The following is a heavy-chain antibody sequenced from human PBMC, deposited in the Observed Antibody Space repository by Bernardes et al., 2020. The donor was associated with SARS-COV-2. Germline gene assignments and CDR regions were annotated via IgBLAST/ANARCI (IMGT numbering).Heavy chain of an antibody. J-gene: IGHJ3*02. V-gene: IGHV4-4*07. CDR3: VRDGGDFHSGYYPPDAVDK. D-gene: IGHD3-22*01. Sequence: SETLSLTCTVSGGSMSYYYWGWIRQPQGKGLEWIGRLYTDGSTKYNPSLKSRVTMSVDTSKHQFSLKLSSVTAADTAVYYCVRDGGDFHSGYYPPDAVDKWGQGTLVTVSS. CDR1: GGSMSYYY. CDR2: LYTDGST.